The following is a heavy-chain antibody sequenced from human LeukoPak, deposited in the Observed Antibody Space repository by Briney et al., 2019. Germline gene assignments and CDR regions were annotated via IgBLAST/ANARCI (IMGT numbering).Heavy chain of an antibody. CDR2: IHDSGST. D-gene: IGHD1-7*01. CDR1: GGSISSGGYY. CDR3: ARELGNYYYYYYGMDV. J-gene: IGHJ6*02. V-gene: IGHV4-31*03. Sequence: PSETLSLTCTVSGGSISSGGYYWSWVRRHPGKGLEWIGYIHDSGSTNYNPSLKSRVTISVDTSKNQLSLKLSSVTAADTAVYYCARELGNYYYYYYGMDVWGQGTTVTVSS.